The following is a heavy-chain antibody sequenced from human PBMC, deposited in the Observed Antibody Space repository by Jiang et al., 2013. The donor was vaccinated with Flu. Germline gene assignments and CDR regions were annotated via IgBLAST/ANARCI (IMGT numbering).Heavy chain of an antibody. Sequence: KSRLTMSVDTSRNQFSLKLSSVTAADTAVYYCVRHRPSHSTPYYMDVWGKGTTVTVSS. V-gene: IGHV4-34*01. J-gene: IGHJ6*03. CDR3: VRHRPSHSTPYYMDV. D-gene: IGHD2-2*01.